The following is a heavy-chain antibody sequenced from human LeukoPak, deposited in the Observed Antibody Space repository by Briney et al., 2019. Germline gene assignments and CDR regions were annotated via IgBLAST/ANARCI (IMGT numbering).Heavy chain of an antibody. CDR3: ARVQGSSGPGIFEY. CDR1: GFTFSSYW. V-gene: IGHV3-7*01. CDR2: IKQDGSEN. J-gene: IGHJ4*02. Sequence: GGSLRLSCAASGFTFSSYWMSWVRQAPGKGLEWVANIKQDGSENFYVDSVKGRFTISRDNAKKSLYLQMNSLRVEDTAVYYCARVQGSSGPGIFEYWSQGTLVTVSS. D-gene: IGHD6-19*01.